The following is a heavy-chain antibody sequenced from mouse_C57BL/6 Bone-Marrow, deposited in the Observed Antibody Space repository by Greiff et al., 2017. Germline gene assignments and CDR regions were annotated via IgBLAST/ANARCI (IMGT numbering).Heavy chain of an antibody. CDR3: ARGRDYAAWFAY. V-gene: IGHV1-55*01. Sequence: VQLQHPGAELVKPGASVKMSCKASGYTFTSYWITWVKQRPGQGLEWIGDIYPGSGSTNYNEKFKSKATLTVDTSSSTAYMQLSSLTSEDSAVYYCARGRDYAAWFAYWGQGTLVTVSA. J-gene: IGHJ3*01. D-gene: IGHD2-4*01. CDR2: IYPGSGST. CDR1: GYTFTSYW.